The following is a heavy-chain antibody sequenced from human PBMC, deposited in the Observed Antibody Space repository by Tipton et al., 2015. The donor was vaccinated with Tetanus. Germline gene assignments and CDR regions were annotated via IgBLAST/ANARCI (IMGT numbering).Heavy chain of an antibody. CDR2: TYHTGGT. J-gene: IGHJ4*02. CDR3: ARAPYNSPGKFYFDS. V-gene: IGHV4-30-2*01. Sequence: LRLSCAVSGVSIRNGGFSWNWIRQPPGKGLEWIGYTYHTGGTYLNPSLKSRVTTSVDRSNDQFSLHLTSVTAADTALYFCARAPYNSPGKFYFDSWGQGILVTVSS. D-gene: IGHD1-1*01. CDR1: GVSIRNGGFS.